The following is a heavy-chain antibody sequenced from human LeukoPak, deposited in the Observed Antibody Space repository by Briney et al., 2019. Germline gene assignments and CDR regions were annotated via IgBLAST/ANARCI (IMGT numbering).Heavy chain of an antibody. Sequence: SETLSLTCTVSGGSISSGDYYWSWIRQPPGKGLEWIGYIYYSGSTYYNPSLKSRVTISVDTSKNQFSLKLSSVTAADTAVYYCARDTRRVRGIAGYYYGMAVWGKGTTVTVSS. J-gene: IGHJ6*04. CDR2: IYYSGST. CDR1: GGSISSGDYY. CDR3: ARDTRRVRGIAGYYYGMAV. D-gene: IGHD3-10*01. V-gene: IGHV4-30-4*01.